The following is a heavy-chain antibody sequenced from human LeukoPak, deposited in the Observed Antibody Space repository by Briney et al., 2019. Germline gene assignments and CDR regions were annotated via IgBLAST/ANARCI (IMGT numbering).Heavy chain of an antibody. CDR3: ARGWRSYGLWNEEPFDY. Sequence: PGGSLRLSCAASGFTFSSYSMNWVRQAPGKGLEWVSSISSSSSYIYYADSVKGRFTISRDNAKNSLYLQMNSLRAEDTAVYYCARGWRSYGLWNEEPFDYWGQGTLVTVSS. V-gene: IGHV3-21*01. CDR1: GFTFSSYS. CDR2: ISSSSSYI. D-gene: IGHD1-1*01. J-gene: IGHJ4*02.